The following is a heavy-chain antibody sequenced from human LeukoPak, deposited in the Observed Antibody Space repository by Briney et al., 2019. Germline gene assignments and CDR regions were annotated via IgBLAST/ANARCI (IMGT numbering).Heavy chain of an antibody. Sequence: PGGSLRLSCAASGFTFSSYAMHWVRQAPGKGLEWVAVISYDGSNKYYADSVKGRFTISRDNSKNTLYLQMNSLRAEDTAVYYCARDHTYYYDSSGYYPFDYWGQGTLVTVSS. D-gene: IGHD3-22*01. CDR2: ISYDGSNK. V-gene: IGHV3-30*04. CDR3: ARDHTYYYDSSGYYPFDY. J-gene: IGHJ4*02. CDR1: GFTFSSYA.